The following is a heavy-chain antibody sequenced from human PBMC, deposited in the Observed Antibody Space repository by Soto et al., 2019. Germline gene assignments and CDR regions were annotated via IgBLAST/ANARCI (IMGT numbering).Heavy chain of an antibody. CDR2: IIPIFGTA. D-gene: IGHD5-12*01. J-gene: IGHJ2*01. V-gene: IGHV1-69*12. Sequence: QVQLVQSGAEVKKPGSSVTVSCKASGGTFSSYTISWVRQAPGQGLEWMGGIIPIFGTANYAQRFQGRVTITADESTSTAYMELISLRSKDTAVYYCARGNHSWLLLGYVDLWGRGTLVTVSS. CDR3: ARGNHSWLLLGYVDL. CDR1: GGTFSSYT.